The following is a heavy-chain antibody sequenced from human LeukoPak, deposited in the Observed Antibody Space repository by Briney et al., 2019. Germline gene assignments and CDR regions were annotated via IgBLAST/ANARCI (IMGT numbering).Heavy chain of an antibody. CDR2: INHGGGDHGGNT. V-gene: IGHV4-4*02. CDR1: GGSISSSNW. CDR3: ARGRQYLVADFDF. J-gene: IGHJ4*02. D-gene: IGHD2-15*01. Sequence: SGTLSLTCAVSGGSISSSNWWSWVRQTPGKGLEWIGEINHGGGDHGGNTNYNPSLKSRVTMSLDTSKNQFSLKLKSVTAADTAVYYCARGRQYLVADFDFWGQGTQVTVPS.